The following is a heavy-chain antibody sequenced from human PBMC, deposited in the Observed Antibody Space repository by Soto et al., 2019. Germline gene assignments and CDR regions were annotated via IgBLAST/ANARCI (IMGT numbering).Heavy chain of an antibody. J-gene: IGHJ6*02. CDR1: GYTFTSYD. Sequence: QVQLVQSGAEVKKPGASVKVSCKASGYTFTSYDINWVRQATGQGLEWMGWMNPNSGNTGYAQKFQGRVTMTRNTSISTAYMELSSLRSEDTAVYYCARGDCSGGSCYSASHTAYGMDVWGQGTTVTVSS. D-gene: IGHD2-15*01. V-gene: IGHV1-8*01. CDR2: MNPNSGNT. CDR3: ARGDCSGGSCYSASHTAYGMDV.